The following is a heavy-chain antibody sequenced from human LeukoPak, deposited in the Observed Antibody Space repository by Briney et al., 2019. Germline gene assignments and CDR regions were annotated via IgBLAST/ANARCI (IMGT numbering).Heavy chain of an antibody. J-gene: IGHJ4*02. CDR3: AKGGYSYDSSGHNYFDY. Sequence: SQTLSLTCAISGDTVSSNSAAWNWIRQSPSRGLEWLGRTYYRSKWSNDYAVSVKSRITINPDTSKNQFSLQLNSVTPEDTAVYYCAKGGYSYDSSGHNYFDYWGQGTLVTVSS. CDR2: TYYRSKWSN. D-gene: IGHD3-22*01. CDR1: GDTVSSNSAA. V-gene: IGHV6-1*01.